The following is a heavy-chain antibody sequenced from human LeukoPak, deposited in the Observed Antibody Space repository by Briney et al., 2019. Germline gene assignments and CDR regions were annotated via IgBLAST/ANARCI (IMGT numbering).Heavy chain of an antibody. CDR3: ARLDSSGWFGGSYFDY. CDR1: GYSFTSYW. Sequence: GESLKISCKGSGYSFTSYWIGWVRQMPGKGLEWMGIIYPGDSDTRYSPSFQGQVTISADKSISTAYLQWSSLKASDTAMYYCARLDSSGWFGGSYFDYWGQGTLVTVSS. J-gene: IGHJ4*02. CDR2: IYPGDSDT. V-gene: IGHV5-51*01. D-gene: IGHD6-19*01.